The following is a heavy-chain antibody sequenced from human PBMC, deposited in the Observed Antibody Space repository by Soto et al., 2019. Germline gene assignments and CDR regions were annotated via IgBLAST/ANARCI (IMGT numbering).Heavy chain of an antibody. CDR2: ISAYNGNT. V-gene: IGHV1-18*01. CDR1: GYTFTSYG. D-gene: IGHD2-15*01. J-gene: IGHJ5*02. Sequence: QVQLVQSGAEVKKPGASVKVSCKASGYTFTSYGISWVRQAPGQGLEWMGWISAYNGNTNYAQKLQGRVTMTTDTSTSTAYMELRSLRSDDTAVYYCARDCSGGSCYPRLQHNWFHPWGQGTLVTVSS. CDR3: ARDCSGGSCYPRLQHNWFHP.